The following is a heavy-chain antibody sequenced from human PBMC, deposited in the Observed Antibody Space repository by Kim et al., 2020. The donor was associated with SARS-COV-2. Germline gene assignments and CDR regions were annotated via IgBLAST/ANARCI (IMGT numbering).Heavy chain of an antibody. CDR3: AKVCSSTSCYTYAFDI. J-gene: IGHJ3*02. D-gene: IGHD2-2*02. V-gene: IGHV3-23*01. Sequence: VKGRFTISRDNSKNTLYLQMNSLRAEDTAVYYCAKVCSSTSCYTYAFDIWGQGTMVTVSS.